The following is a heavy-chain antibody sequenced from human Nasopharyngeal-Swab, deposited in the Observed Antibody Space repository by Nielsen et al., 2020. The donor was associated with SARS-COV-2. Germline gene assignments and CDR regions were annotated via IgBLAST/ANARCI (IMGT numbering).Heavy chain of an antibody. D-gene: IGHD5-24*01. V-gene: IGHV3-53*01. CDR3: ARVLDGYNGFDY. Sequence: GESLKISCAASGLSVSSNYMSWVRQAPGKGLEWVSIIYPGGSTYYADSVKDRFTISRDSSRNTLYLQMNSLTAEDTAVYYCARVLDGYNGFDYWGQGTLVTASS. J-gene: IGHJ4*02. CDR2: IYPGGST. CDR1: GLSVSSNY.